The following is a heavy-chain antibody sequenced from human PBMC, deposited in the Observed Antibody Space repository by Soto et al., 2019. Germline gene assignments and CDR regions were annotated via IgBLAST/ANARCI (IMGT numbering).Heavy chain of an antibody. V-gene: IGHV3-33*01. CDR2: IWYDGSNK. Sequence: GGSLRLSCAASGFTFSSYGMHWVRQAPGKGMEWVAVIWYDGSNKYYADSVKGRFTISRDNSKNTLYLQMNSLRTEDTDVYYCASEVPPPTTVKYYYYYYGMDVWGQGTTVTVSS. CDR1: GFTFSSYG. D-gene: IGHD4-17*01. J-gene: IGHJ6*02. CDR3: ASEVPPPTTVKYYYYYYGMDV.